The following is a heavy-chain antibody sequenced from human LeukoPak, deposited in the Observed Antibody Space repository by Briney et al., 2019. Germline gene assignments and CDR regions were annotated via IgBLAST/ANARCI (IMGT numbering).Heavy chain of an antibody. CDR3: ARAIERNRDYYGLDV. J-gene: IGHJ6*02. V-gene: IGHV3-30*03. D-gene: IGHD1-1*01. CDR1: GFTFSSYG. Sequence: GGSLRLSCAASGFTFSSYGMHWVRQAPGKGLEWVAVISYDGSNKYYADSVKGRFTISRDNAKNSLYLQMDSLRAEDTAVYYCARAIERNRDYYGLDVWDQGTTATVSS. CDR2: ISYDGSNK.